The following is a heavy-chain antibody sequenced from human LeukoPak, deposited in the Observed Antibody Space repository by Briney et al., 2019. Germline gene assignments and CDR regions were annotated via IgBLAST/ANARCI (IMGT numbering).Heavy chain of an antibody. V-gene: IGHV1-69*13. CDR3: ARTAGDLMSDWFDP. Sequence: SVKVSCKASAGTFSSYAISWVRQAPGQGLEWMGGIIPIFGTANYAQKFQGRVTITADESTSTAYMELSSLRSEDTAVYYCARTAGDLMSDWFDPWGQGTLVTVSS. D-gene: IGHD7-27*01. J-gene: IGHJ5*02. CDR2: IIPIFGTA. CDR1: AGTFSSYA.